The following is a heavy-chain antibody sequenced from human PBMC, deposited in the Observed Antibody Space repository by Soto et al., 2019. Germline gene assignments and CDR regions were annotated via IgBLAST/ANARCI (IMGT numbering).Heavy chain of an antibody. Sequence: GGSLRISCGASGFTLSSYAIHWGRPAPGKGLEWVAVIPYDGSNKYYADSVKGRLTISRDNSKNTLYLQMNSLRAEDTAVYYCARKGGGYSYYYYGMDVWGQGTTVTVSS. CDR1: GFTLSSYA. CDR3: ARKGGGYSYYYYGMDV. J-gene: IGHJ6*02. CDR2: IPYDGSNK. V-gene: IGHV3-30-3*01. D-gene: IGHD3-22*01.